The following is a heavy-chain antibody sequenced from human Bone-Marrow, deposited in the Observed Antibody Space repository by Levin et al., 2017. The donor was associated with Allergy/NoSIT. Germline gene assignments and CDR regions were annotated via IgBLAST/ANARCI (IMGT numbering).Heavy chain of an antibody. CDR3: VRDWHGFDR. J-gene: IGHJ4*02. Sequence: PSETLSLTCAISGDSVSNNNAAWNWIRQSPSRGLEWLGRTYYRSKWFNDYALSVKSRITINPDTSKNQFSLQMNSVTPEDTAVYYCVRDWHGFDRWGQGTLVTVSS. CDR1: GDSVSNNNAA. CDR2: TYYRSKWFN. V-gene: IGHV6-1*01.